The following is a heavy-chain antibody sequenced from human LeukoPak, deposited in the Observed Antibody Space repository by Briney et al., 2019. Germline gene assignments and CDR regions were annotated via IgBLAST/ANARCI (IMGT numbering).Heavy chain of an antibody. CDR1: GLTFSDYY. Sequence: GGSLRLSCAASGLTFSDYYMTWIRQASGKGLEWVSSISGTGTTIYSADSVRGRFTVSRDNARNSLFLHMNSLRAEDTAVYYCAVQITMIVVVPYFDYWGQGTLVTVSS. CDR3: AVQITMIVVVPYFDY. V-gene: IGHV3-11*04. J-gene: IGHJ4*02. D-gene: IGHD3-22*01. CDR2: ISGTGTTI.